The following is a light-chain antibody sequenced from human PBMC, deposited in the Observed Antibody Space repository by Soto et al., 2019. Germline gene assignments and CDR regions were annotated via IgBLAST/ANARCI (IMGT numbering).Light chain of an antibody. V-gene: IGKV1-39*01. J-gene: IGKJ1*01. CDR3: QQYAYWPET. CDR1: QSISSY. Sequence: DLQMTQSPSSLSASVRDRVTITCRASQSISSYLNWYQQKPGKAPKLLIYAASRLQSGVPSRFSGSGSGTNFTLAISSLQSEDFAVYFCQQYAYWPETFGQGTKVDI. CDR2: AAS.